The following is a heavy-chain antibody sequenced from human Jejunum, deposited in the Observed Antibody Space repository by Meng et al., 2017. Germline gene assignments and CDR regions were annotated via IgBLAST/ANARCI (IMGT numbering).Heavy chain of an antibody. V-gene: IGHV3-11*01. D-gene: IGHD2-2*01. CDR1: GFTFSDYQ. CDR2: IAPSGSTI. Sequence: VQLVEVGGGLVKPGGSLRLSCAASGFTFSDYQMSWIRQAPGKRLEWVSCIAPSGSTIYYADSVGGRFTFSRDNAKNSLYLQMNSLRVEDTAVYYCARGCTRPDYWGQGTLVTVSS. J-gene: IGHJ4*02. CDR3: ARGCTRPDY.